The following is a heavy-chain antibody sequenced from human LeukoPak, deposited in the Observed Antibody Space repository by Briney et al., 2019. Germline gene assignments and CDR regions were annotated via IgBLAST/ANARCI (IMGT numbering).Heavy chain of an antibody. D-gene: IGHD2-2*01. Sequence: ASVTVSCKASGYTFTSYDINWVRQAPGQGLEWMGWMNPNSGKTGYAQKFRGRVTMTRNTSISTAYMELSSLRSEDTAVYYCARPYRAHYCSSTSCYARVGYYYYGMDVWGQGTTVTVSS. V-gene: IGHV1-8*01. J-gene: IGHJ6*02. CDR1: GYTFTSYD. CDR2: MNPNSGKT. CDR3: ARPYRAHYCSSTSCYARVGYYYYGMDV.